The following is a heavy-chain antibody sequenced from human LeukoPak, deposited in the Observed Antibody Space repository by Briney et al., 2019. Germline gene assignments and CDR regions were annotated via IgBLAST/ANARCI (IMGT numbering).Heavy chain of an antibody. V-gene: IGHV3-74*01. CDR1: GFTFSSYW. CDR3: ARDPAPQGFWFDP. CDR2: INSDGSSI. Sequence: GGSLRLSYAASGFTFSSYWMHWVRQAPGKGLMWVSRINSDGSSINYADSVKGRFTISRDNAKNTLYLQMNSLRAEDTAVYYCARDPAPQGFWFDPWGQGTLVTVAS. J-gene: IGHJ5*02.